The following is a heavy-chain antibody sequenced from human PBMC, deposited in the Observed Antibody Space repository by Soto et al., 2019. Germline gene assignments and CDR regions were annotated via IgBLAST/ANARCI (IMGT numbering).Heavy chain of an antibody. J-gene: IGHJ4*02. D-gene: IGHD6-13*01. CDR2: MNPNSGNT. Sequence: ASVKVSCKASGYTFTSYDINWARQATGQGLEWMGWMNPNSGNTGYAQKFQGRVTMTRNTSISTAYMELSSLRSEDTAVYYCARGYKYSSSWYSVDYWGQGTLVTVSS. CDR1: GYTFTSYD. CDR3: ARGYKYSSSWYSVDY. V-gene: IGHV1-8*01.